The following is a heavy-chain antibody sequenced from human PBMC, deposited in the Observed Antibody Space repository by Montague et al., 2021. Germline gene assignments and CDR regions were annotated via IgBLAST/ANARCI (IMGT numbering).Heavy chain of an antibody. CDR2: IYFSGNT. V-gene: IGHV4-59*01. CDR1: GDSMNTYK. Sequence: SETLSLTCTVSGDSMNTYKWNWIRQPPGKGLEWIGYIYFSGNTNYNPSLTSRVTISVDTSRNQFTLEVRSVTAADTAKYYCAREWSAFDFWGQGIMVTVSS. D-gene: IGHD3-3*01. J-gene: IGHJ3*01. CDR3: AREWSAFDF.